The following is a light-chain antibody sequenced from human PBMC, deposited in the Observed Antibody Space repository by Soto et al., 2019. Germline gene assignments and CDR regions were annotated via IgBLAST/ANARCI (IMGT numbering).Light chain of an antibody. CDR2: DDG. V-gene: IGLV3-21*02. J-gene: IGLJ1*01. CDR3: QVWDNNYDHYV. CDR1: NIGGKS. Sequence: YELTQPPSVSVAPGQTARITCGGNNIGGKSLHWYQQKPGQAPVLVVYDDGDRPSGIPERFSGSNSGNTATLTISRVEAGDEADYYCQVWDNNYDHYVFGTGTKVTVL.